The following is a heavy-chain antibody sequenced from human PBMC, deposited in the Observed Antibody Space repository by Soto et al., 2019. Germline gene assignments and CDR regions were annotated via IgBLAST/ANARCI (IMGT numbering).Heavy chain of an antibody. V-gene: IGHV3-30-3*01. D-gene: IGHD5-18*01. CDR3: AAHSYGYQKIDY. J-gene: IGHJ4*02. CDR2: ISYDGSNK. CDR1: VFTFSSYA. Sequence: GGSLRLSCAASVFTFSSYAMHWVRQAPGRGLEWVAVISYDGSNKYYADSVKGRFTISRDNSKNTLYLQMNSLRAEDTAVYYCAAHSYGYQKIDYWGQGTLVTVSS.